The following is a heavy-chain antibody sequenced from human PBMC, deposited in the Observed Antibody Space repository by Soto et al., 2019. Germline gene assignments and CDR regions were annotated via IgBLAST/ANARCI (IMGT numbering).Heavy chain of an antibody. CDR2: IKQDGSEK. J-gene: IGHJ4*02. CDR1: GFTFSSYW. CDR3: ARVIAVAGIATGPVDY. D-gene: IGHD6-19*01. Sequence: GGSLRLSCAASGFTFSSYWMSWVRQAPGKGLEWVANIKQDGSEKYYVDSVKGRFTISRDNAKNALYLQMNSLRAEDTAVDYCARVIAVAGIATGPVDYWGQGTLVTVSS. V-gene: IGHV3-7*05.